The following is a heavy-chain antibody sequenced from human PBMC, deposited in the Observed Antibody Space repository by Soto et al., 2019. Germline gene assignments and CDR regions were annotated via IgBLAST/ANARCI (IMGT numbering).Heavy chain of an antibody. CDR3: ARQADYNILTGYFYYFDY. CDR1: GYSFTYYW. J-gene: IGHJ4*02. CDR2: IYPGDSDA. D-gene: IGHD3-9*01. Sequence: GESLKISCNSSGYSFTYYWICWVRQMPGKGLEWMGIIYPGDSDARYSPSFQGQVTISVDTSINTAFLRWNSLTASDTAMYYCARQADYNILTGYFYYFDYWGQGSLVTVSS. V-gene: IGHV5-51*01.